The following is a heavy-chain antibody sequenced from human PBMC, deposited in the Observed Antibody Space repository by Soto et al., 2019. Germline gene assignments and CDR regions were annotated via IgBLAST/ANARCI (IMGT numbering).Heavy chain of an antibody. D-gene: IGHD3-3*01. V-gene: IGHV1-46*01. CDR1: GYTFTSYY. J-gene: IGHJ6*02. CDR3: ARDSQYYDFWSGYYTPTADYYYGMDV. Sequence: ASVKVSCKASGYTFTSYYMHWARHAPGQGLEWMGIINPIFGRASYAQKFQGRVTITTDESTGTAYMELSSLRSEDTAVYYCARDSQYYDFWSGYYTPTADYYYGMDVWGQGTTVTVSS. CDR2: INPIFGRA.